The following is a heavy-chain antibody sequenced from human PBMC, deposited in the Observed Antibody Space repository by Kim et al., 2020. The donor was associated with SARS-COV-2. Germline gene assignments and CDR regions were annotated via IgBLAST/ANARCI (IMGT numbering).Heavy chain of an antibody. Sequence: GGSLRLSCAASGFTFSSYEMNWVRQAPGKGLEWVSYISSSGSTMYYADSVKGRFTISRDNAKNSLYLQMNSLRAEDTALYYCAQELFDYWGQGTLVTVSS. J-gene: IGHJ4*02. CDR1: GFTFSSYE. CDR3: AQELFDY. V-gene: IGHV3-48*03. CDR2: ISSSGSTM.